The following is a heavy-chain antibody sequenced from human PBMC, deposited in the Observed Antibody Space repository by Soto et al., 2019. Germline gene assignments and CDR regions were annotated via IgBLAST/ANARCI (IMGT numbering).Heavy chain of an antibody. CDR2: ISTSSGNT. CDR1: GYTFTSNS. J-gene: IGHJ4*02. V-gene: IGHV1-18*04. Sequence: QVQLVQSGSELRKPGASVKVSCKASGYTFTSNSITWVRQAPGQGLEWMGWISTSSGNTKFAQKFQGRVTSTTDTSTSTAYMELTSLRSDDTAVYYCARGGGYAVDYWGQGTLVTVST. CDR3: ARGGGYAVDY. D-gene: IGHD5-12*01.